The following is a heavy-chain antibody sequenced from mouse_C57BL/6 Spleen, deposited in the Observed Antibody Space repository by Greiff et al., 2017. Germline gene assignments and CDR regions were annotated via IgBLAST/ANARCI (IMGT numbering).Heavy chain of an antibody. V-gene: IGHV1-53*01. Sequence: QVQLQQPGTELVKPGASVKLSCKASGYTFTSYWMHWVKQRLGQGLEWIGNINPSNGGTNYNEKFKSKATLTVDKSSSPDYMQLSSLTSEDSAVYDCARYYGSSYYYAMDYWGQGASVTVYS. CDR3: ARYYGSSYYYAMDY. D-gene: IGHD1-1*01. CDR2: INPSNGGT. J-gene: IGHJ4*01. CDR1: GYTFTSYW.